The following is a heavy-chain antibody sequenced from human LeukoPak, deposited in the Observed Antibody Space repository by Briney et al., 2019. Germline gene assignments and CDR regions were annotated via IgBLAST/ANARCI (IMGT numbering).Heavy chain of an antibody. D-gene: IGHD3-9*01. CDR1: GYTFTSYG. Sequence: ASVKVSCKASGYTFTSYGISWVRQASGQGLEWMGWISAYNGNTNYAQKLQGRVTMTTDTSTSTAYMELRSLRSDDTAVYYCARDSVLTGSYYYYGMDVWGQGTTVTVSS. V-gene: IGHV1-18*01. CDR2: ISAYNGNT. J-gene: IGHJ6*02. CDR3: ARDSVLTGSYYYYGMDV.